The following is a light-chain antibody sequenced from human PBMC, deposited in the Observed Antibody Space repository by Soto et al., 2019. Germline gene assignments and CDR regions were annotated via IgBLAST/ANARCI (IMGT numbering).Light chain of an antibody. CDR1: QTVSSSY. V-gene: IGKV3-20*01. CDR3: QQYRSSPIT. Sequence: DIVMTQSPESLAVSPGERATLSCRASQTVSSSYLAWYQQKPGQAPRLLIYTASSRATGIPDRFSGSGSGTDFSLTISRLEPEDFAVYYCQQYRSSPITFGQGTRLEIK. CDR2: TAS. J-gene: IGKJ5*01.